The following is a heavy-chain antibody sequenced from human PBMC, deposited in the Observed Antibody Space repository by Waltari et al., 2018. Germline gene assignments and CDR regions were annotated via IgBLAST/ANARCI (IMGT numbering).Heavy chain of an antibody. CDR1: GYTFTGYY. V-gene: IGHV1-2*06. CDR3: AREVYSGYEPHDAFDI. D-gene: IGHD5-12*01. CDR2: INPSSGGT. J-gene: IGHJ3*02. Sequence: QVQLVQSGAEVKKPGASVKVSCKASGYTFTGYYMHWVRQAPGQGLEWMGRINPSSGGTNYAQKFQGRVTMTRDTSISTAYMELSRLRSDDTAVYYCAREVYSGYEPHDAFDIWGQGTMVTVSS.